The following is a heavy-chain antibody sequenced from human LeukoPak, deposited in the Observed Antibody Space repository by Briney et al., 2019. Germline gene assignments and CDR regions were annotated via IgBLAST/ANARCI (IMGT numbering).Heavy chain of an antibody. V-gene: IGHV4-39*07. CDR1: GGSISSGSYY. CDR3: ASQWLVPSGYYGMDV. CDR2: IYYSGST. J-gene: IGHJ6*02. Sequence: TSETLSLTCTVSGGSISSGSYYWGWIRQPPGKGLEWIGSIYYSGSTYYNPSLKSRVTISVDTSKNQFSLKLSSVTAADTAVYYCASQWLVPSGYYGMDVWGQGTTVTVSS. D-gene: IGHD6-19*01.